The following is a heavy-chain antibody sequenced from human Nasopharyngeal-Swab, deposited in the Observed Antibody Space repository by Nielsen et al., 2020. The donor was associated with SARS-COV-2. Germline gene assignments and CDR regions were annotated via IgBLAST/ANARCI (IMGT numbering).Heavy chain of an antibody. CDR3: ARDGFGESPYYYYYGMDV. J-gene: IGHJ6*02. CDR2: ISSSTSYI. D-gene: IGHD3-10*01. V-gene: IGHV3-21*01. CDR1: GFTFSNYS. Sequence: GSLRLSCAASGFTFSNYSMNWVRQAPGKGLEWVSSISSSTSYIYYADSVKGRFTISRDNAKNLLYLQMNSLRAEDTAVYYCARDGFGESPYYYYYGMDVWGQGTTVTVSS.